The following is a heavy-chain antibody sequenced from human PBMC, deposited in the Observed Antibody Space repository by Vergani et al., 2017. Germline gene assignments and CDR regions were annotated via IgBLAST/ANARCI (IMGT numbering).Heavy chain of an antibody. CDR2: MNPNSGNT. J-gene: IGHJ3*01. CDR1: GYTLNTYD. D-gene: IGHD6-13*01. Sequence: QVQLVQSGAEVKEPGGSVQVSCKASGYTLNTYDINWVRQAAGQGLEWMGWMNPNSGNTGYAQKFQGRVTMTSITSIGTAYMELSGLTSDDTAVYYCAGAPXRITAAEDYAFDVWGQGTLVTVSS. V-gene: IGHV1-8*02. CDR3: AGAPXRITAAEDYAFDV.